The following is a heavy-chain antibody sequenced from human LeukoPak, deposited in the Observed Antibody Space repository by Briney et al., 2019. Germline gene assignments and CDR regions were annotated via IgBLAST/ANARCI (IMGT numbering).Heavy chain of an antibody. Sequence: GVSLRLSCSASGFTFSSYAMHWVRQTPGKGLEYVSAISSNGGSTYYADSVKGRFTISRDNSKNTLYLQMSSLRAEDTAVYYCVKDRILAAAGYYFDYWGQGTLVTVSS. CDR1: GFTFSSYA. CDR3: VKDRILAAAGYYFDY. V-gene: IGHV3-64D*06. CDR2: ISSNGGST. D-gene: IGHD6-13*01. J-gene: IGHJ4*02.